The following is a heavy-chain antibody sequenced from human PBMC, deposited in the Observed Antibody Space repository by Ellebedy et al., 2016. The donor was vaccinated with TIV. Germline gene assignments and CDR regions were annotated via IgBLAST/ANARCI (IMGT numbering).Heavy chain of an antibody. Sequence: SETLSLXXAVYGGSFSGYYWSWIRQPPGKGLEWIGSIYYSGSTYYNPSLKSRVTISVDTSKNQFSLKLSSVTAADTAVYYCARVYCGGDCYIDYWGQGTLVTVSS. J-gene: IGHJ4*02. CDR2: IYYSGST. V-gene: IGHV4-34*01. CDR3: ARVYCGGDCYIDY. D-gene: IGHD2-21*01. CDR1: GGSFSGYY.